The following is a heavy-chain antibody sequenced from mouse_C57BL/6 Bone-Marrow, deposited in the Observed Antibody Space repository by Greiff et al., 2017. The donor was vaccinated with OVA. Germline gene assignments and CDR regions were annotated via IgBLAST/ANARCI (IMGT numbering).Heavy chain of an antibody. Sequence: EVKLQQPGAELVRPGTSVKLSCTASGFNIKDDYMHWVKQRPEQGLEWIGWIDPENGDTEYASKFQGKATITADTSSNTAYMQLSSLTSEDTAVYYCTPYDYGSPEGYWGQGTTLTVSS. CDR2: IDPENGDT. D-gene: IGHD1-1*01. CDR1: GFNIKDDY. CDR3: TPYDYGSPEGY. J-gene: IGHJ2*01. V-gene: IGHV14-4*01.